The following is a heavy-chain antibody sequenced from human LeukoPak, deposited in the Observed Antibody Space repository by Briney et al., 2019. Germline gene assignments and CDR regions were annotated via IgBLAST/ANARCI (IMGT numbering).Heavy chain of an antibody. CDR2: INTNTGNP. J-gene: IGHJ3*02. Sequence: ASVKVSCKASGYSFTSYAMNWVRQAPGQGLEWMGWINTNTGNPTYAQGFTGRFVFSLDTSVSTAYLQISSLKAEDTAVYYCARELGYSYGDVPNAFDIWGQGTMVTVSS. D-gene: IGHD5-18*01. V-gene: IGHV7-4-1*02. CDR1: GYSFTSYA. CDR3: ARELGYSYGDVPNAFDI.